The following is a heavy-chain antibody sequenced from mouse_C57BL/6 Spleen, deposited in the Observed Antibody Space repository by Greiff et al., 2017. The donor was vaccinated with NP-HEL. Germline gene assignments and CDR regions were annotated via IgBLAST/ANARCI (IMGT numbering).Heavy chain of an antibody. CDR3: ARLGGNYVGGDY. V-gene: IGHV1-64*01. J-gene: IGHJ2*01. CDR2: IHPNSGST. CDR1: GYTFTSYW. Sequence: QVQLQQPGAELVKPGASVKLSCKASGYTFTSYWMHWVKQRPGQGLEWIGMIHPNSGSTNYNEKFKSKATLTVDKSSSTAYMQLSSLTSEDSAVYYCARLGGNYVGGDYWGQGTTLTVSS. D-gene: IGHD2-1*01.